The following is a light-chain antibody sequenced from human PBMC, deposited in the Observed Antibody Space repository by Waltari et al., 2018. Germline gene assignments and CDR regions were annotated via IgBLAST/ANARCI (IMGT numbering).Light chain of an antibody. CDR3: QSFDSSLGGSV. J-gene: IGLJ1*01. Sequence: QSVLTQPPSVSGAPGQRVTISCTGNSSNFGAGYDVHWYQHLPGRAPKLRIKENGERPSGVPDRFSGSKSGTSASLAITGLQAEDEADYYCQSFDSSLGGSVFGTGTKVSVL. CDR1: SSNFGAGYD. CDR2: ENG. V-gene: IGLV1-40*01.